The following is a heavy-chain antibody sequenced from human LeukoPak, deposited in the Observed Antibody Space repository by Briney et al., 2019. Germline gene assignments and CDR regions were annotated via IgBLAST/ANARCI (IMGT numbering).Heavy chain of an antibody. J-gene: IGHJ4*02. CDR1: GFTFSSYW. V-gene: IGHV3-74*01. CDR3: ARDNGENYHTAFDY. D-gene: IGHD2-8*01. Sequence: GGSLRLSCAASGFTFSSYWMYWVRQAPGKGLVWVSRINSDGSTTSYADSVKGRFTISRDNAKNTLYLQMNSLRAEDTAVYYCARDNGENYHTAFDYWGQGTLVTVSS. CDR2: INSDGSTT.